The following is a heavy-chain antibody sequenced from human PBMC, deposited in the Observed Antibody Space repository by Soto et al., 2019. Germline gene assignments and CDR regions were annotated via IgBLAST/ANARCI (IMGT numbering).Heavy chain of an antibody. V-gene: IGHV4-30-4*01. CDR2: IYYSGST. CDR1: GGSISSGDYY. D-gene: IGHD3-16*02. J-gene: IGHJ5*01. CDR3: VGLQSKRLSGLDS. Sequence: SETLSLTCTVSGGSISSGDYYWSWIRQPPGKGLEWIGYIYYSGSTYYNPSLKSRVTISVDTSKNQFSLKLSSVTAADTAVYYCVGLQSKRLSGLDSWGQRTPVTVSS.